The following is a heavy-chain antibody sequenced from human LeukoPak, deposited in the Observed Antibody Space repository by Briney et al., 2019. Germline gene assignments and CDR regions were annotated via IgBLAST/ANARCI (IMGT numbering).Heavy chain of an antibody. Sequence: PSQTLSLTCTVSGGSISSGDYYWSWIRQPPGKSLEWIGYIYYNGSTYYNPSLKSRVTISVDTSMNQFSLKLSSVTAADTAVYYCARTSLGGAWFDPWGQGTLVTVSS. CDR1: GGSISSGDYY. CDR2: IYYNGST. J-gene: IGHJ5*02. CDR3: ARTSLGGAWFDP. D-gene: IGHD3-10*01. V-gene: IGHV4-30-4*08.